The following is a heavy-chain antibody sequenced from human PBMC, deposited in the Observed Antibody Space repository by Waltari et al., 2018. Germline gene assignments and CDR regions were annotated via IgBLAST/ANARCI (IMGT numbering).Heavy chain of an antibody. V-gene: IGHV4-38-2*02. CDR1: GYSISSGYY. D-gene: IGHD6-13*01. Sequence: QVQLQESGPGLVNPSETLSLTCTVSGYSISSGYYWGWIRQPPGKGLEGIGSSYHRGSTDYNPSLKSQVTSTVDTSKNKFSLKLSSVTAADTAVYYCARARIAAAGQIFDYWGQGTLVTVSS. CDR3: ARARIAAAGQIFDY. CDR2: SYHRGST. J-gene: IGHJ4*02.